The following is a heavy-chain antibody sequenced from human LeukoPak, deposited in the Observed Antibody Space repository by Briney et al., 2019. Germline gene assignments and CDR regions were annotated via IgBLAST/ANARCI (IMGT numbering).Heavy chain of an antibody. CDR1: GFTFSSYA. D-gene: IGHD6-13*01. CDR3: ASNRAAAGTGAFDY. Sequence: GGSLRLSCAASGFTFSSYAMSWVRQAPGKGLEWVSAISGSGGSTYYADSVKGRFTISRDNSKNTLYLQMNSLRAEDTAVYYCASNRAAAGTGAFDYWGQGTLVTVSS. CDR2: ISGSGGST. V-gene: IGHV3-23*01. J-gene: IGHJ4*02.